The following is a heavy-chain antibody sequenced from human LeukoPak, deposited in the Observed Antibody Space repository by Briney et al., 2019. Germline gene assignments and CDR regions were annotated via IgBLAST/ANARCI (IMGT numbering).Heavy chain of an antibody. CDR1: GFSLSTSGVG. CDR3: AHTVTYSLGDAFDI. J-gene: IGHJ3*02. D-gene: IGHD2-15*01. V-gene: IGHV2-5*02. Sequence: SGPTLVNPTQTLTLTCTFSGFSLSTSGVGVGWFRQPPRKALEWLALIYWDDAKRYSPSLKNRLTITQDTSNKQVVLTMTNMDPVDTATYYCAHTVTYSLGDAFDIWGQGTIVSASS. CDR2: IYWDDAK.